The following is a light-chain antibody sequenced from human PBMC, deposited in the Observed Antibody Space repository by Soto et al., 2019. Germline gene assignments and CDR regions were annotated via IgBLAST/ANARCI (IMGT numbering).Light chain of an antibody. CDR3: SSYTSSSTGV. Sequence: QSAPTQPASVSGSPGQSITISCTGTSSDVGGYNYVSWYQQHPGKAPKLMIYDLSNRPSGVSNRFSGSKSGNTASLTISGLLADDEADYYCSSYTSSSTGVFGTGTKLTVL. CDR1: SSDVGGYNY. CDR2: DLS. V-gene: IGLV2-14*01. J-gene: IGLJ1*01.